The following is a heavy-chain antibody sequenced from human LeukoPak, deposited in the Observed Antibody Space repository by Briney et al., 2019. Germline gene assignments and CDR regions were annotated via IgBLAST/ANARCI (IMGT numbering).Heavy chain of an antibody. J-gene: IGHJ4*02. CDR3: ARRAYYYGSGSYYPYDY. D-gene: IGHD3-10*01. V-gene: IGHV1-8*03. Sequence: ASVKVSCKASGYAFTSYDINWVRQATGQGLEWMGWMNPNSGNTGYAQKFQGRVTITRNTSISTAYMELSSLRSEDTAVYYCARRAYYYGSGSYYPYDYWGQGTLVTVSS. CDR2: MNPNSGNT. CDR1: GYAFTSYD.